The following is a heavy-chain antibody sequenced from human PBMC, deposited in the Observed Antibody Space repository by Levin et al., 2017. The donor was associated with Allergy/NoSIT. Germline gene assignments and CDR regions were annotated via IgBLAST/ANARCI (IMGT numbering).Heavy chain of an antibody. CDR1: GFSLTTSGVG. J-gene: IGHJ4*02. CDR3: AHSPLGINGEISYFDY. V-gene: IGHV2-5*01. D-gene: IGHD2-8*01. Sequence: ESGPTLVKPTQTLTLTCTFSGFSLTTSGVGVGWIRQPPGKALELLALIFWNDDNRYSPSLENRLTITKDTSRNQVVLTMTNMDPVDTATYYCAHSPLGINGEISYFDYWGQGTLVTVST. CDR2: IFWNDDN.